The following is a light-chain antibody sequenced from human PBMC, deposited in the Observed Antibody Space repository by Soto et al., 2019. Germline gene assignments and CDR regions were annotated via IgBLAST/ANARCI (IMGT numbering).Light chain of an antibody. Sequence: QSALTQPASVSGSPGQSITISCTGTSSDVGTYNYVSWYQLHPGKAPKLMVYEVSNRPSGVSNRFSGSKSGNTASLTISGLQAEAEADYPCSSYTSSSTYFFCSGTKLTVL. CDR1: SSDVGTYNY. J-gene: IGLJ1*01. CDR3: SSYTSSSTYF. V-gene: IGLV2-14*01. CDR2: EVS.